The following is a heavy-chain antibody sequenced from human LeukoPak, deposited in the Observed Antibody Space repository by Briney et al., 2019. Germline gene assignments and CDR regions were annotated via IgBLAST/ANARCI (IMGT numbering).Heavy chain of an antibody. CDR3: AGDLRLGELSLRYYFDY. D-gene: IGHD3-16*02. V-gene: IGHV4-4*07. Sequence: NPLETLSLTCTVSGGSIGSYYWSWIRQPAGKGLEWIGRIYTSGSTNYNPSLKSRVTMSVDTSKNQFSLKLSSVTPADTAVYYCAGDLRLGELSLRYYFDYWGQGTLVTVSS. CDR1: GGSIGSYY. J-gene: IGHJ4*02. CDR2: IYTSGST.